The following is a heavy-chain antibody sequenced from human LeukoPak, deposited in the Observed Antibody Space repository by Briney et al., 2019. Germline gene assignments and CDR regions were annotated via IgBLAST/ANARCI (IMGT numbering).Heavy chain of an antibody. D-gene: IGHD6-13*01. J-gene: IGHJ6*02. CDR2: TSFDGGNK. V-gene: IGHV3-30*03. CDR1: GLTFSSFG. CDR3: ARDQSSSWYYYYYYGMDV. Sequence: GGSLRLSCAASGLTFSSFGVHWVRQAPGKGLEWVAVTSFDGGNKHYADSVKGRFTISRDNAKNSLYLQMNSLRAEDTAVYYCARDQSSSWYYYYYYGMDVWGQGTTVTVSS.